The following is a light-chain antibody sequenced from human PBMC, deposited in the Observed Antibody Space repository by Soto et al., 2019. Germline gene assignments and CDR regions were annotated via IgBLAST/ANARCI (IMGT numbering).Light chain of an antibody. V-gene: IGLV2-23*02. CDR1: RSDVGSYNL. CDR3: CSYGGSDV. J-gene: IGLJ1*01. CDR2: EVS. Sequence: QSVLTQPASVSGSPGQSITISCTGTRSDVGSYNLVSWYQQHPGKAPNVMIYEVSKRPSGVSNRFSGSKSGNTASLTISGLQAEDETDYYCCSYGGSDVFGPGTKLTVL.